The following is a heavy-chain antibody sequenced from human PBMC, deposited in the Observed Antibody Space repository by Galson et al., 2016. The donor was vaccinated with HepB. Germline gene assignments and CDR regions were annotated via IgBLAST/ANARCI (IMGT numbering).Heavy chain of an antibody. J-gene: IGHJ3*01. CDR3: ARHPSGMVLDTMGPYDAFGF. Sequence: QSGAEVKKAGESLTISCKGSGYNFTNFWIGWVRQMPGKGLEWMGVVYAGDFARYNPSFQGQVTTSADKSISTAYLQWNSLKASDTAKYNCARHPSGMVLDTMGPYDAFGFWGQGTMVTVSS. V-gene: IGHV5-51*01. CDR2: VYAGDFA. CDR1: GYNFTNFW. D-gene: IGHD4/OR15-4a*01.